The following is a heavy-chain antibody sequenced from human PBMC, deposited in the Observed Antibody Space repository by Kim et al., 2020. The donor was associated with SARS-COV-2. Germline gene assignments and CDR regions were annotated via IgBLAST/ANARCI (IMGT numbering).Heavy chain of an antibody. Sequence: GGSLRLSCAASGFTFSSYGMHWVRQAPGKGLEWVAVISYDGSNKYYADSVKGRFTISRDNSKNTLYLQMNSLRAEDTAVYYCAKDHERGRVRSTAFDYWGQGTLVTVSS. CDR2: ISYDGSNK. J-gene: IGHJ4*02. V-gene: IGHV3-30*18. D-gene: IGHD4-17*01. CDR3: AKDHERGRVRSTAFDY. CDR1: GFTFSSYG.